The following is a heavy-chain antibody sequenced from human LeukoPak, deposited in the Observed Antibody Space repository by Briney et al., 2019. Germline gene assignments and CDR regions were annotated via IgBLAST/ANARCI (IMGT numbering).Heavy chain of an antibody. CDR2: ISGSTNSI. D-gene: IGHD3-10*01. Sequence: PGGSLRLSCAASGFTFSDYYMSWIRQAPGKGLEWISYISGSTNSIYSADSVRGRFTISRDNAKKSLYLQMNSLRAEDTGVYYCAGRDRGYYYGMDLWGQGTTVTVSS. J-gene: IGHJ6*02. V-gene: IGHV3-11*04. CDR3: AGRDRGYYYGMDL. CDR1: GFTFSDYY.